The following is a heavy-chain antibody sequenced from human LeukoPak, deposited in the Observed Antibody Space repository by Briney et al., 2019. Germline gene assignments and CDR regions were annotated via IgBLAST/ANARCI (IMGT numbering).Heavy chain of an antibody. V-gene: IGHV3-30*18. J-gene: IGHJ3*02. D-gene: IGHD3-16*01. CDR2: ISYDGNDK. CDR1: GFTFTNYA. CDR3: AKELFVGNTGDSFDI. Sequence: GGSLRLSCAASGFTFTNYAIHWVRQAPGKGLEWVASISYDGNDKYYADSVKGRFTVSRDNSKNALFLQMNSLRAEDTAVYYCAKELFVGNTGDSFDIWGQGTMVTVFS.